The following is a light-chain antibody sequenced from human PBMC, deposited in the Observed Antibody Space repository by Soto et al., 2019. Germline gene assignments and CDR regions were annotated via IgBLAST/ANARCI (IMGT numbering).Light chain of an antibody. J-gene: IGKJ4*01. CDR1: QSISSW. CDR2: DAS. CDR3: QQYNSYLT. Sequence: DIQMTQSPSTLSASVGDRVTITCRASQSISSWLAWYQQKPGKAPKLLIYDASSLESGVPSRFSGSGSGTEFTLTISSMQPDDFATYYCQQYNSYLTVGGGTKVEI. V-gene: IGKV1-5*01.